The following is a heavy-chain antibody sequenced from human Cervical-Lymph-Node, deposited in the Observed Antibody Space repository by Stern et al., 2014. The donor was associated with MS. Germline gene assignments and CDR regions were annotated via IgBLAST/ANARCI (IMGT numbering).Heavy chain of an antibody. CDR2: IDPNGGST. J-gene: IGHJ4*02. V-gene: IGHV1-46*01. CDR3: TRGPIFDY. Sequence: VQLVESGAEVKKPGSSVKVSCKASGYTFTSYYMHWVRQAPGQGLEWMGVIDPNGGSTSYAQKFQGRVTMTRDTSTSTVYMELSSLRSEDTAVYYYTRGPIFDYWGQGTLVTVSS. CDR1: GYTFTSYY.